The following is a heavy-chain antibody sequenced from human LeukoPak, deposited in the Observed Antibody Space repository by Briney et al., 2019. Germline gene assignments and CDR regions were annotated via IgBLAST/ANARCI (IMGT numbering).Heavy chain of an antibody. V-gene: IGHV3-23*01. D-gene: IGHD3-10*01. CDR1: GFTFSSYG. CDR3: ARGMVRGATNFDY. J-gene: IGHJ4*02. Sequence: GGTLRLSCAASGFTFSSYGMSWVRQAPGKGLEWVSAVSSSGGTTYYADSVKGRFTISRDNAKNSLYLQMNSLRAEDTALYYCARGMVRGATNFDYWGQGTLVTVSS. CDR2: VSSSGGTT.